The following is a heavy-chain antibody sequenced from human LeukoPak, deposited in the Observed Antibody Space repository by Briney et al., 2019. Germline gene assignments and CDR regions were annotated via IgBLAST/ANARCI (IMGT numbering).Heavy chain of an antibody. V-gene: IGHV3-7*01. J-gene: IGHJ5*02. Sequence: GGSLRLSCAASGFTFSSYWISWVRRAPGMGLEWVANIKQDGSEKYYVDSVKGRFTISRDNAKNSLYLQMNSLRAEDTAVYYCVIPVYTTSIFSNHWGQGTLVTVSS. CDR1: GFTFSSYW. CDR2: IKQDGSEK. D-gene: IGHD3-16*01. CDR3: VIPVYTTSIFSNH.